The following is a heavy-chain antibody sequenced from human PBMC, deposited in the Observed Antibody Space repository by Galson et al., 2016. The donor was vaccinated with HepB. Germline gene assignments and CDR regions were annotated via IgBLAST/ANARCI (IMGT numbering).Heavy chain of an antibody. CDR3: AKVRGDYYYDTSWFDAMDL. V-gene: IGHV3-30*18. CDR2: ISYDGNNN. Sequence: SLRLSCAASGFTFGTHAMHWVRQAPGKGLEWVAVISYDGNNNYYVDSVKGRFTISRDNSQNTLFLQMNSLRTEDTAIYYCAKVRGDYYYDTSWFDAMDLWGQGTIVTVSS. D-gene: IGHD3-22*01. CDR1: GFTFGTHA. J-gene: IGHJ3*01.